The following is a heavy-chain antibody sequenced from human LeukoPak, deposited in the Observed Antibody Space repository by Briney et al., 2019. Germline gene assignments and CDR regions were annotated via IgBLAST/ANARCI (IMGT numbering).Heavy chain of an antibody. D-gene: IGHD2-15*01. Sequence: ASVTVSCKASGYTFTSYGISWVRQAPGQGLEWMGWISAYNGNTNYAQKLQGRVTMTTDTSTSTAYMELRSLRSDDTAVYYCARVGSGWALGVVVVAATPLVDYWGQGTLVTVSS. J-gene: IGHJ4*02. CDR2: ISAYNGNT. V-gene: IGHV1-18*01. CDR1: GYTFTSYG. CDR3: ARVGSGWALGVVVVAATPLVDY.